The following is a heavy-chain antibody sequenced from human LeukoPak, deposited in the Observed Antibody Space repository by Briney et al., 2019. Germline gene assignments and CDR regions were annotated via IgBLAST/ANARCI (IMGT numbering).Heavy chain of an antibody. D-gene: IGHD3-10*01. CDR2: INPKSGGT. CDR1: GYTFSVFY. V-gene: IGHV1-2*02. Sequence: EASVKVSCKASGYTFSVFYIHWGRHAPGQGLEWMGWINPKSGGTNYAQQFQGRVTMTTNTSISTCYMELSMLRPDDTAIYYCARRHSGAPATWGEGTQVTVSS. J-gene: IGHJ5*02. CDR3: ARRHSGAPAT.